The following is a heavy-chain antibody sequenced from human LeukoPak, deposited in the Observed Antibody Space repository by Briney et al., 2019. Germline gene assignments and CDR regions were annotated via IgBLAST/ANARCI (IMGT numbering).Heavy chain of an antibody. D-gene: IGHD6-6*01. CDR3: ARDRIAARRSFDY. CDR2: IYCSGST. V-gene: IGHV4-39*07. Sequence: SETLSLICTVSGGSISSSSYYWGWIRQPPGKGLEWIGSIYCSGSTYYNPSLKSRVTISVDTSKNQFSLKLSSVTAADTAVYYCARDRIAARRSFDYWGQGTLVTVSS. CDR1: GGSISSSSYY. J-gene: IGHJ4*02.